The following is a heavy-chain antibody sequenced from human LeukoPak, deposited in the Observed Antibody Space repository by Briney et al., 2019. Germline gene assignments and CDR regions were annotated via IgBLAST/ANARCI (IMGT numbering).Heavy chain of an antibody. J-gene: IGHJ4*02. V-gene: IGHV1-46*01. Sequence: GASVKVSCKXSGYTFTSYHMHWVRQAPGQGLEWMGIINPSGGSATYAQKFQGRVTMTRDTSTSTVYMEVSSLRSEDTAVYYCARARLGSSASADCWGQGTLVTVSS. CDR3: ARARLGSSASADC. CDR1: GYTFTSYH. D-gene: IGHD6-19*01. CDR2: INPSGGSA.